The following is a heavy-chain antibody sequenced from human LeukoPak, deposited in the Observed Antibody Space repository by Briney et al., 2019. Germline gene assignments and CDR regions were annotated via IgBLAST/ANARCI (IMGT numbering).Heavy chain of an antibody. V-gene: IGHV3-11*01. Sequence: PGGCLRLSCAASGFTFTDYNIEWVRQAPGKGLEWDSYITKGGSTIQHADSVEGRFTISTDNAKKTMYLQMNSRKGEETAGDYCARSIGLSGGGVDVWGQGTTVTVSS. CDR1: GFTFTDYN. CDR2: ITKGGSTI. J-gene: IGHJ6*02. D-gene: IGHD4-23*01. CDR3: ARSIGLSGGGVDV.